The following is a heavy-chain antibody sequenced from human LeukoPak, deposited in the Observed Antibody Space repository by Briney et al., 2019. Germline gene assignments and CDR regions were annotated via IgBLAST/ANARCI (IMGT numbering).Heavy chain of an antibody. CDR1: GGSISSYY. CDR2: IYYSGST. CDR3: ARALAAAGTVRHYYYGMDV. J-gene: IGHJ6*02. D-gene: IGHD6-13*01. Sequence: SETLSLTCTVSGGSISSYYWSWIRQPPGKGLEWIGYIYYSGSTNYNPSLKSRVTISVDTSKNQFSLKLSSVTAADTAVYYRARALAAAGTVRHYYYGMDVWGQGTTVTVSS. V-gene: IGHV4-59*01.